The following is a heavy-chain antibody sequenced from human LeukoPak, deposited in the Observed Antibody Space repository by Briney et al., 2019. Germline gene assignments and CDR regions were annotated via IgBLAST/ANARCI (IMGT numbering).Heavy chain of an antibody. D-gene: IGHD4-17*01. CDR3: ARDGDYGYYYYGMDV. CDR2: IKQDGSEK. Sequence: PGRSLRLSCAASGFTFSSYAMHWVRQAPGKGLEWVANIKQDGSEKYYVDSVKGRFTISRDNAKNSLYLQMNSLRAEDTAVYYCARDGDYGYYYYGMDVWGQGTTVTVSS. CDR1: GFTFSSYA. V-gene: IGHV3-7*01. J-gene: IGHJ6*02.